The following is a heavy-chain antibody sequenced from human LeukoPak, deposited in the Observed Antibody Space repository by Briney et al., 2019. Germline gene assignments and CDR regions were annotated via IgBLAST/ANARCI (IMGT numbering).Heavy chain of an antibody. Sequence: GGSLRLSCAASGFTFSSYSMTWVRQAPGRGLEWVSYISGSSSTTYYIDSVKGRFTVSRDNAKNSLYLQMNSLRAEDTAVYYCARDRPRYFEYWGQGTRVTVSS. CDR1: GFTFSSYS. V-gene: IGHV3-48*04. J-gene: IGHJ4*02. CDR3: ARDRPRYFEY. CDR2: ISGSSSTT.